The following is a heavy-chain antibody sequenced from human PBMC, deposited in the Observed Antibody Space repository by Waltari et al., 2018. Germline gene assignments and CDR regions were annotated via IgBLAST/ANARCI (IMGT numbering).Heavy chain of an antibody. CDR3: TPRLGDGTPFDY. D-gene: IGHD3-16*01. V-gene: IGHV3-73*02. CDR1: GFTFSGSA. J-gene: IGHJ4*02. Sequence: EVQLVESGGGLVQPGGSLKLSCAASGFTFSGSAVHWVRPASGKGLEWVGRIRSKANSYATAYAASVKGRFTISRDDSKNTAYLQMNSLKTEDTAVYYCTPRLGDGTPFDYWGQGTLVTVSS. CDR2: IRSKANSYAT.